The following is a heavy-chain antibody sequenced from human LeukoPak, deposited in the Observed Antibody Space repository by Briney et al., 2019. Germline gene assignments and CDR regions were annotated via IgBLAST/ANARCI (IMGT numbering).Heavy chain of an antibody. CDR2: ISGSGGAT. D-gene: IGHD5-12*01. Sequence: GGSLRLSCAASGFTFSNYAMTWVRQAPGKGLERVSGISGSGGATYYPLSVKGRFTISRDSAKNTLYLQMTSLRVEDTAVYYCASGSSGSTYYYMDVWGKGTTVTVSS. CDR1: GFTFSNYA. J-gene: IGHJ6*03. CDR3: ASGSSGSTYYYMDV. V-gene: IGHV3-23*01.